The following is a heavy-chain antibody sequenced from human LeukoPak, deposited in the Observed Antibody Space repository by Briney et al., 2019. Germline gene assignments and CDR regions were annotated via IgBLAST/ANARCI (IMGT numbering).Heavy chain of an antibody. CDR3: AELGITMIGGV. CDR1: GFTFSSYN. V-gene: IGHV3-48*04. Sequence: GGSLRLSCAASGFTFSSYNMNWVRQAPGRGLEWVSYISSSGSTIYYADSVKGRFTISRDNAKNSLYLQMNSLRAEDTAVYYCAELGITMIGGVWGKGTTVTISS. J-gene: IGHJ6*04. D-gene: IGHD3-10*02. CDR2: ISSSGSTI.